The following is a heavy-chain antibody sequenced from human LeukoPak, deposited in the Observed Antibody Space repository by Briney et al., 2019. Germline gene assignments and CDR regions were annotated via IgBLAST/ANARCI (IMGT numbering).Heavy chain of an antibody. CDR3: TTRGRGY. V-gene: IGHV3-48*03. CDR2: ISSSGSTT. Sequence: PGGSLRLSCAASGFTFSSYEMNRVRQAPGKGLEWVSYISSSGSTTYYADSVKGRFTISRDNAKNSLYLQMNSLRAEDTAVYYCTTRGRGYWGQGTLVTVSS. D-gene: IGHD1-14*01. CDR1: GFTFSSYE. J-gene: IGHJ4*02.